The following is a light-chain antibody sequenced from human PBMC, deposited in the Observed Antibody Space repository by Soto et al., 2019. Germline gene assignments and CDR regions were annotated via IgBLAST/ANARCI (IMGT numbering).Light chain of an antibody. J-gene: IGKJ4*02. CDR1: QSVSSY. CDR3: LRLSHWPPGA. V-gene: IGKV3-11*01. Sequence: ETVLTLNTSTQCLSRGESRSRCSTASQSVSSYLAWYQQKPGQAPRLLIYGASTRATGIPTRFSGSGSRTDFTISICSLGLEDFAVYCCLRLSHWPPGACGGGTKVEIK. CDR2: GAS.